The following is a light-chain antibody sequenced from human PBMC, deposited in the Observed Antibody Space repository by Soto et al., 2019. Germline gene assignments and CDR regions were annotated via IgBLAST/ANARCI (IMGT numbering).Light chain of an antibody. CDR1: QDVNNS. CDR3: QQYYKVPVT. CDR2: DVS. Sequence: DIQMTQSPSYLSASIGDRVTITCQASQDVNNSLNWYQQKPRKAPNLLIYDVSNLGTGVPSRFSGSGSGTDFTFTISRLQPEDIGTYYCQQYYKVPVTFGQGTRLEI. J-gene: IGKJ5*01. V-gene: IGKV1-33*01.